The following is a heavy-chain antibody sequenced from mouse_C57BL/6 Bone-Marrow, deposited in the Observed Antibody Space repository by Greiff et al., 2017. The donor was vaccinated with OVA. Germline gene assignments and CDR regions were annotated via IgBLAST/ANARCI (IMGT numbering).Heavy chain of an antibody. CDR3: ARRDYYGSSPLFFAY. CDR1: GFTFSSYG. V-gene: IGHV5-6*02. CDR2: ISSGGSYT. D-gene: IGHD1-1*01. J-gene: IGHJ3*01. Sequence: EVKLMESGGDLVKPGGSLKLSCAASGFTFSSYGMSWVRQTPDKRLEWVATISSGGSYTSYPDSVKGRFTISRDNAKNTLYLQMSSLKSEDTAMYYCARRDYYGSSPLFFAYWGQGTLVTVSA.